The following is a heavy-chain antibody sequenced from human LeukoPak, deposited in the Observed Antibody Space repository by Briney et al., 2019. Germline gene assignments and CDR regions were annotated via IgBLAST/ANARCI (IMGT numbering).Heavy chain of an antibody. Sequence: GGSLRLSCAASGFTVSGNFMSWVRQAPGKGLEWVSVIYSDSNTYYADSVRGRFTVSRDNSRDTLYLQMNSLRAEDTAVYYCARDLYCSAGSCSSWGQGTLVTVSS. CDR2: IYSDSNT. V-gene: IGHV3-66*02. D-gene: IGHD2-15*01. CDR1: GFTVSGNF. CDR3: ARDLYCSAGSCSS. J-gene: IGHJ5*02.